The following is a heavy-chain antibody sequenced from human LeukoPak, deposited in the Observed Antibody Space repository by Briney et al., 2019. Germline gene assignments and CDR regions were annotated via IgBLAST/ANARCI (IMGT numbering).Heavy chain of an antibody. CDR2: ISGSGGST. V-gene: IGHV3-23*01. Sequence: GGSLRLSCAASGFSFTSYAMSWVRPAPGKGLEWVSTISGSGGSTFYADSVKGRFTISRDNSKNTLYMQMNSLRVEDTAVYYCAKDRGWLVDYWGQGTLVTVSS. D-gene: IGHD3-22*01. CDR1: GFSFTSYA. CDR3: AKDRGWLVDY. J-gene: IGHJ4*02.